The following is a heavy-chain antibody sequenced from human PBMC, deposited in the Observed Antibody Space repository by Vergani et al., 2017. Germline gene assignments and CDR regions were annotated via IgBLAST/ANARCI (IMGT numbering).Heavy chain of an antibody. D-gene: IGHD2-2*01. CDR1: GGTFSSYA. CDR2: IIPILGTA. CDR3: ARDLGGCSSTSCYVDVFDY. V-gene: IGHV1-69*11. Sequence: QVQLVQSGAEVKKPGSSVKVSCKASGGTFSSYAISWVRQAPGQGLEWMGRIIPILGTANYAQKFQGRVTITADESTSTAYMELSSLRSEDTAVYYCARDLGGCSSTSCYVDVFDYWGQGTLVTVSS. J-gene: IGHJ4*02.